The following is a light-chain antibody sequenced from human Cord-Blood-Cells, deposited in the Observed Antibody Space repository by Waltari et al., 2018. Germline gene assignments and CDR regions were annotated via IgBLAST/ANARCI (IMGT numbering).Light chain of an antibody. CDR1: QSVSSN. CDR2: GAS. J-gene: IGKJ1*01. V-gene: IGKV3-15*01. Sequence: DIVMTQSPATLSVSPGERATLSCRASQSVSSNLAWYQQKPGQAPRHLISGASTRATGIPARFSGSGSGTEFTLTISSLQSEDFAVYYCQQYNNWPPWTFGQGTKVEIK. CDR3: QQYNNWPPWT.